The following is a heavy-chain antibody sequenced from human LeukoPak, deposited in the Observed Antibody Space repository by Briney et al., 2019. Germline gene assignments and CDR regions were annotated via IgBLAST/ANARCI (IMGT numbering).Heavy chain of an antibody. V-gene: IGHV1-69*05. D-gene: IGHD2-2*01. CDR1: GGTFSSYA. J-gene: IGHJ3*02. Sequence: SVKVSCKASGGTFSSYAISWVRQAPGQGLEWMGGIIPIFGTANYAQKFQGRVTITMDESTSTAYMELSSLRSEDTAVYYCARDFSECSSTSCSDAFDIWGQGTMVTVSS. CDR3: ARDFSECSSTSCSDAFDI. CDR2: IIPIFGTA.